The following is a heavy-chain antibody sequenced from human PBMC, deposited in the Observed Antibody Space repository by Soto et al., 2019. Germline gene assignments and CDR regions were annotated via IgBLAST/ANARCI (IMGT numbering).Heavy chain of an antibody. CDR2: ISGGGDST. CDR1: GFTFSGYA. CDR3: AKDEGVGLWFGELLCFDY. J-gene: IGHJ4*02. D-gene: IGHD3-10*01. V-gene: IGHV3-23*01. Sequence: EVQLLESGGGLVQPGGSLRLSCTASGFTFSGYAMSCVRQAPGKGLEWVSSISGGGDSTYYADSVKGRFTISRDNSKNTLYLHMNSLRAEDTAIYYCAKDEGVGLWFGELLCFDYWGQGALVTVSS.